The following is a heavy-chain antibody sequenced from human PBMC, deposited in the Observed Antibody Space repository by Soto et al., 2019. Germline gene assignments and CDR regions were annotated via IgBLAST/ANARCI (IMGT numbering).Heavy chain of an antibody. Sequence: ASVKVSCKASGYTFTSYYMHWVRQAPGQGLEWMGIINPSGGSTSYAQKLQGRVTMTRDTSTSTVYMELSSLRSEDTAVYYCARGITSGYDFYYFDYWGQGTLVTVSS. CDR2: INPSGGST. CDR1: GYTFTSYY. CDR3: ARGITSGYDFYYFDY. V-gene: IGHV1-46*01. J-gene: IGHJ4*02. D-gene: IGHD5-12*01.